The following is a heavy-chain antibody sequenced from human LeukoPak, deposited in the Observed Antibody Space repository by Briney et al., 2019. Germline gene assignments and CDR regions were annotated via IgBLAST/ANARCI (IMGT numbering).Heavy chain of an antibody. J-gene: IGHJ4*02. CDR1: GGSFSGYY. CDR2: IYHSGST. V-gene: IGHV4-34*01. CDR3: ARVDYYGRERVFDY. Sequence: SETLSLTCAVYGGSFSGYYWSWIRQPPGKGLEWIGNIYHSGSTYYNPSLKSRVTISVDTSKNQFSLKLSSVTAADTAVYYCARVDYYGRERVFDYWGQGTLVTVSS. D-gene: IGHD3-10*01.